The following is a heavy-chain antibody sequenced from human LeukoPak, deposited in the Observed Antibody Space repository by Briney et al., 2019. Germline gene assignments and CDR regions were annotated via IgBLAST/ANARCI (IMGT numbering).Heavy chain of an antibody. CDR2: ISYDGSNK. CDR1: GFTFSSYA. J-gene: IGHJ4*02. V-gene: IGHV3-30-3*01. CDR3: ARADYYGSGSSFDY. Sequence: PGGSLRLSCAASGFTFSSYAMHWVRQAPGKGLEWVAVISYDGSNKYYADSVKGRITISRGNSKNTLYLQMNSLRAEDTAVYYCARADYYGSGSSFDYWGQGILVTVSS. D-gene: IGHD3-10*01.